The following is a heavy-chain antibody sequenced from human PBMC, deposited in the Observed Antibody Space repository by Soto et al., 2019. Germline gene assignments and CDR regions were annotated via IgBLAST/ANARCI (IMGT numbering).Heavy chain of an antibody. CDR3: ARDRNYDFWSGPYWFDP. V-gene: IGHV1-18*01. CDR2: ISAYNGNT. D-gene: IGHD3-3*01. J-gene: IGHJ5*02. CDR1: GYTFTSYG. Sequence: ASVKVSCKASGYTFTSYGISWVRQAPGQGLEWMGWISAYNGNTNYAQKLPGRVTMTTDTSTSTAYMELRSLRSDDTAVYYCARDRNYDFWSGPYWFDPWGQGTLVTVSS.